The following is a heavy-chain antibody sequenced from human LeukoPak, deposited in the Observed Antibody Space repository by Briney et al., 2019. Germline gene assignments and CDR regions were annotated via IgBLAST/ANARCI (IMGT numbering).Heavy chain of an antibody. V-gene: IGHV3-7*01. Sequence: PGGPLRLSCAASGFTFSSFWMSWVRQAPGKGLEWVANINHNGREKYYVDSVKGRFTISRDNAKNSLYLQMNSLRAEDTAVYYCARELLRYFDWLTDAFDIWGQGTMVTVSS. CDR1: GFTFSSFW. CDR3: ARELLRYFDWLTDAFDI. CDR2: INHNGREK. D-gene: IGHD3-9*01. J-gene: IGHJ3*02.